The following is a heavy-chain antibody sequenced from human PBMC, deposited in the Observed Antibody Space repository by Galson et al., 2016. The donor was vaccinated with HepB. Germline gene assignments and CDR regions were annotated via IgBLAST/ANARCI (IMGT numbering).Heavy chain of an antibody. V-gene: IGHV3-7*02. J-gene: IGHJ5*02. D-gene: IGHD4/OR15-4a*01. Sequence: SLRLSCAASGFTFSSYWMNWVRQAPGKGLEWVANIKPDGSGKYYADSVKGQFTISRDNAKNSFYLQMNSLRAEDTAVYYGFGAQSIPWGQGTLVTVSS. CDR1: GFTFSSYW. CDR2: IKPDGSGK. CDR3: FGAQSIP.